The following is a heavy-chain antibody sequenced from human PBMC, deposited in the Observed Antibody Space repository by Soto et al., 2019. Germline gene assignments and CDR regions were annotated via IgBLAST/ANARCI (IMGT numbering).Heavy chain of an antibody. CDR3: ARDYIVVVPAASYYYYGMDV. CDR2: ISYDGSNV. D-gene: IGHD2-2*01. V-gene: IGHV3-30-3*01. J-gene: IGHJ6*02. Sequence: GGSLRLSCAASGFTFSTYTMHWVRQAPGKGLEWVAVISYDGSNVYYADSVKGRFTISRDNSKNTLYLQMNSLRAEDTAVYYCARDYIVVVPAASYYYYGMDVWGQGTTVTVSS. CDR1: GFTFSTYT.